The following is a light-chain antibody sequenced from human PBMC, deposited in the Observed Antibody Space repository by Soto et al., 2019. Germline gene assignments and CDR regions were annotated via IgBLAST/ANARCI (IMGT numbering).Light chain of an antibody. J-gene: IGLJ2*01. V-gene: IGLV1-40*01. CDR1: SSNIGAGYD. CDR2: GNS. Sequence: QSVLTQPPSVSEAPGQRVTISCTGISSNIGAGYDVHWYQQLPGTAPKLLIYGNSNRPSGVPDRFSGSKSGTSASLAITGLQAEDEADYYCQSYDSSLSVVVFGGGTKLTVL. CDR3: QSYDSSLSVVV.